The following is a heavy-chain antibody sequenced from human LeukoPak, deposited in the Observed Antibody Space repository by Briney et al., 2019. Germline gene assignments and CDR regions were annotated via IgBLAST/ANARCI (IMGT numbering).Heavy chain of an antibody. D-gene: IGHD4/OR15-4a*01. J-gene: IGHJ4*02. CDR1: GFTFSTYA. Sequence: GGSLRLSCAASGFTFSTYAMSWVRQAPGKGLEWVAFIRFDVSNEYYADSVKGRFTISRDNSKNTLYLQMNSLRPEDTAVYYCAKDQFIGAPNDYWGQGTLVTVSS. CDR3: AKDQFIGAPNDY. CDR2: IRFDVSNE. V-gene: IGHV3-30*02.